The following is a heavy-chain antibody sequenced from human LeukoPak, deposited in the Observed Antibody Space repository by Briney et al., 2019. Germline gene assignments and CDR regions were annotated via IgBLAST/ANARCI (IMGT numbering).Heavy chain of an antibody. J-gene: IGHJ6*02. CDR3: ARGYDIDV. Sequence: SETLSLTCTVSGGSISNYYWSWIRQPPGKALEWIGYIYYTGTTKYNSSLKSRATISLDTSKNQFSPKLTSVTAADTALFFCARGYDIDVWGQGTTVTVSS. CDR1: GGSISNYY. V-gene: IGHV4-59*01. CDR2: IYYTGTT.